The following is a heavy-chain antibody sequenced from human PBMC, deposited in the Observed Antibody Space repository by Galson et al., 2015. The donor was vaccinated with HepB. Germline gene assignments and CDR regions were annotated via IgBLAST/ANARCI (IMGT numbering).Heavy chain of an antibody. D-gene: IGHD3-10*01. CDR3: AHRKVTMVRFGTEFAP. Sequence: PALVKPTQTLTLTCTFSGFSLSTSGVGVGWIRQPPGKALEWLALIYWDDDKRYSPSLKSRLTITKDTSKNQVVLTMTNMDPVDTATYYCAHRKVTMVRFGTEFAPWGQGTLVTVSS. CDR2: IYWDDDK. V-gene: IGHV2-5*02. CDR1: GFSLSTSGVG. J-gene: IGHJ5*02.